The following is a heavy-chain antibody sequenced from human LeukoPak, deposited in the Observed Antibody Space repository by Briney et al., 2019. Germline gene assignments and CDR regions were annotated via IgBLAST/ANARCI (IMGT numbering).Heavy chain of an antibody. D-gene: IGHD6-13*01. J-gene: IGHJ3*02. V-gene: IGHV3-30*02. CDR3: AAEGRIAAEVAFDI. CDR2: IQYDGSNK. Sequence: GGSLRLSCAASGFTFRSHGMHWVRQAPGKGMEWVAFIQYDGSNKKYADAVKGRFTISRDNSKNTLYLQMNSLRAEDTAVYYCAAEGRIAAEVAFDIWGQGTMVTVSS. CDR1: GFTFRSHG.